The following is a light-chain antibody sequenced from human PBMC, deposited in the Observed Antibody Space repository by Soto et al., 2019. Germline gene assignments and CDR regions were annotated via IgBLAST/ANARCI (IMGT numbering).Light chain of an antibody. Sequence: ENELRQSPGTMSLSPGERATLSCRASQSVSSYCLAWYQQKPGQAPRLLIFGASDRATGIPDRFSGSGSGTDFILTISRLEPEDFAVYYCQQYGNSPYTFGQGTKLEIK. CDR2: GAS. V-gene: IGKV3-20*01. CDR1: QSVSSYC. CDR3: QQYGNSPYT. J-gene: IGKJ2*01.